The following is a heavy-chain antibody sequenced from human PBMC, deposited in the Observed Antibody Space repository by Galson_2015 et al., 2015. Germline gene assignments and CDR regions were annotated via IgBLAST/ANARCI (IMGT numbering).Heavy chain of an antibody. CDR3: ARDLMRVVVAAPPGRPYGMDV. V-gene: IGHV3-21*01. CDR2: ISSSSSYI. D-gene: IGHD2-15*01. Sequence: SLRLSCAASGFTFSSYSMNWVRQAPGKGLEWVSSISSSSSYIYYADSVKGRFTISRDNAKNSLYLQMNSLRAEDTAVYYCARDLMRVVVAAPPGRPYGMDVWGQGTTVTVSS. J-gene: IGHJ6*02. CDR1: GFTFSSYS.